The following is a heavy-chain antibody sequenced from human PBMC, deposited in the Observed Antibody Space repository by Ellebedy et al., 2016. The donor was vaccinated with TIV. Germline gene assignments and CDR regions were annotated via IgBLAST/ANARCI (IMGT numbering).Heavy chain of an antibody. CDR3: ARALSRGWYLFDS. CDR2: MFHSGST. Sequence: SETLSLXCSVSHYAISGGYYWGWIRQPPGKGLEWIGSMFHSGSTYYNPSLKSRLTISIDTSKNQLSLRLSSVTAADTAVYYCARALSRGWYLFDSWGQGTLVTVSS. J-gene: IGHJ4*02. D-gene: IGHD6-19*01. V-gene: IGHV4-38-2*02. CDR1: HYAISGGYY.